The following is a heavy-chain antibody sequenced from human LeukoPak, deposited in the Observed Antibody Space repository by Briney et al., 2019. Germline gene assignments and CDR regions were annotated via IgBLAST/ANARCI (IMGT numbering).Heavy chain of an antibody. V-gene: IGHV3-23*01. J-gene: IGHJ4*02. CDR2: ISASGDST. Sequence: SGGSLRLSCAASGFTFTSYTMNWVRQAPGKGLEWVSAISASGDSTYYADSVKGRFTISRDNSKNTLYLQMNSLRAEDTAVYYCARGGRAQRGRWELRLLGYWGQGTLVTVSS. D-gene: IGHD1-26*01. CDR3: ARGGRAQRGRWELRLLGY. CDR1: GFTFTSYT.